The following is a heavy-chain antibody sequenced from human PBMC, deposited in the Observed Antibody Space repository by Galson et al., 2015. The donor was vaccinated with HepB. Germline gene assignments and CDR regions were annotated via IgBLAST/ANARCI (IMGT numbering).Heavy chain of an antibody. Sequence: SLRLSCAASGFTFSSHWMSWVRQAPGKGLEWVANIKQDGSERYYVDSVKGRFTISRDNAKNSLYLQMNSLRVEDTAVYYCAHVPNLYYFDNWGQGTLVTASS. CDR1: GFTFSSHW. V-gene: IGHV3-7*03. J-gene: IGHJ4*02. CDR2: IKQDGSER. CDR3: AHVPNLYYFDN.